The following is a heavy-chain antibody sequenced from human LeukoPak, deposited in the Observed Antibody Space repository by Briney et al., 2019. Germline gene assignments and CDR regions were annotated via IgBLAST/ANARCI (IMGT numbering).Heavy chain of an antibody. CDR2: IYYSGST. V-gene: IGHV4-59*08. CDR1: GGSISSYY. Sequence: PSETLSLTCTVSGGSISSYYWSWIRQPPGKGLEWIGYIYYSGSTNYNPSLKGRVTISVDTSKNQFSLKLSSVTAADTAVYYCARGGLLWFGELLSRPTEYFQHWGQGTLVTVSS. CDR3: ARGGLLWFGELLSRPTEYFQH. D-gene: IGHD3-10*01. J-gene: IGHJ1*01.